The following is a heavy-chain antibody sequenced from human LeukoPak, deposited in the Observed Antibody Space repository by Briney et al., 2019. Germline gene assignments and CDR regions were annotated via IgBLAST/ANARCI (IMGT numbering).Heavy chain of an antibody. V-gene: IGHV3-23*01. J-gene: IGHJ5*02. D-gene: IGHD2-15*01. CDR3: AKDLYCSGGSCYVANGWFDP. CDR2: ISGSGGST. Sequence: PGGSLRLSCAASGFTFSSYAMSWVRQAPGKGLEWVSAISGSGGSTYYADSVKGRFTISRDNSENTLYLQMNSLRAEDTAVYYCAKDLYCSGGSCYVANGWFDPWGQGTLVTVSS. CDR1: GFTFSSYA.